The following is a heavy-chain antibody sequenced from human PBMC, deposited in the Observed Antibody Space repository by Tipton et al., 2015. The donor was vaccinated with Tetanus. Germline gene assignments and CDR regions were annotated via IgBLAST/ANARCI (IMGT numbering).Heavy chain of an antibody. V-gene: IGHV4-30-4*01. CDR3: ARTGWFGHMPAFAS. J-gene: IGHJ4*02. CDR2: IYYSGST. Sequence: TLSLTCSVSGDSINSGDYYWSWIRQPPGKGLEWIGYIYYSGSTYYNPSLKSRVTISIDTSKTQFSLKLSSVTPADTAVYYCARTGWFGHMPAFASWGQGTLVTVSS. D-gene: IGHD3-10*01. CDR1: GDSINSGDYY.